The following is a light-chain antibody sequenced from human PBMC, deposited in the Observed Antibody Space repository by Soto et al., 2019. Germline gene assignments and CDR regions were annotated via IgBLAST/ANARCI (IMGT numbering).Light chain of an antibody. CDR2: AAS. V-gene: IGKV1-27*01. Sequence: DIQMTQSPSYLSASVGDRVTITCRASQGISNYLAWYQQKPGKVPKPLIYAASTLQSGVPSRFSGSGSGTDCTLTISSLQPEDVSTYYCERYNSAPWTFGQGNKVEIQ. J-gene: IGKJ1*01. CDR1: QGISNY. CDR3: ERYNSAPWT.